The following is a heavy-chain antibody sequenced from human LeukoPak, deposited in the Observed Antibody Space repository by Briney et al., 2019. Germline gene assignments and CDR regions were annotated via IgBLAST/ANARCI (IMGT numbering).Heavy chain of an antibody. D-gene: IGHD2-15*01. CDR3: ASFGGVIGATEGFEPFYY. J-gene: IGHJ4*02. Sequence: SVKASFKASGGTFSSYAIRWVRQAPGQGVEWVGGIIPIFGTANSAEKLQGRVTIPADESTSAAFMELSGLRSGDTAVYYWASFGGVIGATEGFEPFYYCGEGALVTVSS. V-gene: IGHV1-69*13. CDR1: GGTFSSYA. CDR2: IIPIFGTA.